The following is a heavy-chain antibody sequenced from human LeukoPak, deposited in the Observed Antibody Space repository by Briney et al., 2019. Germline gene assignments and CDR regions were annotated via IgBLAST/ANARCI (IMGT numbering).Heavy chain of an antibody. CDR1: GGSISSYY. Sequence: PSETLSLTCTVSGGSISSYYWSWIRQPPGKGLEWIGYIYYSGSANYNPSLKSRVTISVDTSKNQFSLKLSSVTAADTAVYYCARGTHYYDSSGYFYWYFDLWGRGTLVTVSS. CDR2: IYYSGSA. D-gene: IGHD3-22*01. J-gene: IGHJ2*01. V-gene: IGHV4-59*01. CDR3: ARGTHYYDSSGYFYWYFDL.